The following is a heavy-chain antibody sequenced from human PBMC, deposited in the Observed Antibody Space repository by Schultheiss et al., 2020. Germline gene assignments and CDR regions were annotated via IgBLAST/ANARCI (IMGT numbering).Heavy chain of an antibody. D-gene: IGHD3-22*01. CDR1: GFTFSIYA. Sequence: GGSLRLSCAASGFTFSIYAMSWVRQAPGKGLEWVSAISDSGDNTYYADSVKGRFTISRDNSKNTLFLQMNSLRAEDTAVYYCARDLASYYDSNNSGGRFDPWGQGTLVTVSS. J-gene: IGHJ5*02. V-gene: IGHV3-23*01. CDR3: ARDLASYYDSNNSGGRFDP. CDR2: ISDSGDNT.